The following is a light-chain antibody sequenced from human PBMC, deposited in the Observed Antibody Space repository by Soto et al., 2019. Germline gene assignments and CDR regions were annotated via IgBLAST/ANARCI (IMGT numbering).Light chain of an antibody. CDR3: MQALRAPPT. V-gene: IGKV2-28*01. CDR2: LGS. J-gene: IGKJ1*01. Sequence: DIVMTQSPLSLPVTPGEPASISCRSSQSLLSSNGYNYLDWYLQKPGQSPQLLIYLGSNRASGVPDRFSGSGSGTDFTLEISRMEAEDVGIYHCMQALRAPPTFGQGTKVEI. CDR1: QSLLSSNGYNY.